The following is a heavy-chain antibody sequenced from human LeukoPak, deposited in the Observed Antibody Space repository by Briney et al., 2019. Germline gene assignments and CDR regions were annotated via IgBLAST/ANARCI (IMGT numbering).Heavy chain of an antibody. V-gene: IGHV4-59*01. J-gene: IGHJ4*02. CDR2: IYYSGST. Sequence: PSETLSLTCTVSGGSISSYYWSWIRQPPGKGLEWIGYIYYSGSTNYNPSLKSRVTISVDTSKNQFSLKLSSVTAADTAVYYCAKDPMVRGVPDYFDYWGQGTLVTVSS. D-gene: IGHD3-10*01. CDR3: AKDPMVRGVPDYFDY. CDR1: GGSISSYY.